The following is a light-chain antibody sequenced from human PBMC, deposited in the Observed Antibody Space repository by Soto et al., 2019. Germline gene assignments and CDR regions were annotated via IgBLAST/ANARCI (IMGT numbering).Light chain of an antibody. Sequence: DIVMTQSPDSLAVSLGERATINCKSSQSVLYSPNNKNYLAWYQQKPGQPPKLLVYWASTRESGVPDRFSGSEFETDFTLTINSLQAEDVAVYYCQQYINAPQTFGQGTKVEIK. CDR2: WAS. CDR3: QQYINAPQT. J-gene: IGKJ1*01. V-gene: IGKV4-1*01. CDR1: QSVLYSPNNKNY.